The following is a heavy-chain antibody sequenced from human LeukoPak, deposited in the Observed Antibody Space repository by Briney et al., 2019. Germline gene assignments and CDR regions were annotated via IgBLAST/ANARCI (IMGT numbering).Heavy chain of an antibody. CDR1: GGTFSSYA. V-gene: IGHV1-69*13. D-gene: IGHD3-9*01. J-gene: IGHJ4*02. Sequence: ASVKVSCKASGGTFSSYAISWVRQAPGQGLEWMGGIIPIFGTANYAQKFQGRVTITADESTSTAYMELRSLRSDDTAVYYCARRGLDYDILTGYQYWGQGTLVTVSS. CDR2: IIPIFGTA. CDR3: ARRGLDYDILTGYQY.